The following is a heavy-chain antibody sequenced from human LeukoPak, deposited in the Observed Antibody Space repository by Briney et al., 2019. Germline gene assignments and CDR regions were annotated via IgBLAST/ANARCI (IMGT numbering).Heavy chain of an antibody. Sequence: ASVKVSCKASGYTFTSYDINWVRQATGQGLEWMGWMNPNSGNTGYAQKFQGRVTITRNTSISTAYMELSSLRSEDTAVYYCARPGGSSGSYYLGRRKLNAFDIWGQGTMVTVSS. V-gene: IGHV1-8*03. J-gene: IGHJ3*02. CDR2: MNPNSGNT. CDR3: ARPGGSSGSYYLGRRKLNAFDI. D-gene: IGHD1-26*01. CDR1: GYTFTSYD.